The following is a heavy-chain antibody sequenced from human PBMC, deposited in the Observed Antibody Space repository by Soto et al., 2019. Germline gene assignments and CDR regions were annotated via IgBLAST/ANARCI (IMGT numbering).Heavy chain of an antibody. J-gene: IGHJ4*02. V-gene: IGHV4-34*01. Sequence: PSEPLSLTCAVYGGSFSGHYWSWIRQPPGKGLEWIGEINHSGSTNYSPSLKSRVTLSVDTSKNQFSLRLSSVTAADTAVYFCARVVGSSGDYFDYWGQGILVTVSS. CDR2: INHSGST. CDR1: GGSFSGHY. CDR3: ARVVGSSGDYFDY. D-gene: IGHD3-10*01.